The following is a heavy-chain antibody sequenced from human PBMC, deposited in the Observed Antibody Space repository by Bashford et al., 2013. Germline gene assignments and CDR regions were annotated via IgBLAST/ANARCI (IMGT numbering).Heavy chain of an antibody. D-gene: IGHD2-21*01. CDR3: AREGCGGDCIEYLQH. V-gene: IGHV4-34*01. J-gene: IGHJ1*01. CDR2: INHSGST. Sequence: SETLSLTCAVYGGSFSGYYWSWIRQPPGKGLEWIGEINHSGSTNYNPSLKSRVTISVDTSKNQFSLKLSSVTAADTAVYYCAREGCGGDCIEYLQHWGQGTLVTVSS. CDR1: GGSFSGYY.